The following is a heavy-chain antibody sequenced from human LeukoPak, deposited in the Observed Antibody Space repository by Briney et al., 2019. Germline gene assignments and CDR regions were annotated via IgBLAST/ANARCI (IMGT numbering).Heavy chain of an antibody. Sequence: GASVKDSCKASGYTFTSYGISWVRQAPGQGLESMGGIIPIFGTANYAQKFQGRVTITADESTSTAYMELSSLRSEDTAVYYCARAYLLETMVVNEYHDAFDIWGQGTMVTVSS. J-gene: IGHJ3*02. CDR2: IIPIFGTA. V-gene: IGHV1-69*13. D-gene: IGHD4-23*01. CDR1: GYTFTSYG. CDR3: ARAYLLETMVVNEYHDAFDI.